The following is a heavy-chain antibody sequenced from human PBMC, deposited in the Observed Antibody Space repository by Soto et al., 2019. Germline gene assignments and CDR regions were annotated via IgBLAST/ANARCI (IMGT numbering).Heavy chain of an antibody. D-gene: IGHD5-18*01. Sequence: PGGSLRLSCAASGFTFSSYGIHWVRQAPGKGMEWVAAISYDGSNKFYADSVKGRFTISRDNSKNTLYLQMNSLRAGDTAVYYCARDPLWGTAMVLWYFDLWGRGTLVTVSS. V-gene: IGHV3-30*03. CDR2: ISYDGSNK. CDR1: GFTFSSYG. J-gene: IGHJ2*01. CDR3: ARDPLWGTAMVLWYFDL.